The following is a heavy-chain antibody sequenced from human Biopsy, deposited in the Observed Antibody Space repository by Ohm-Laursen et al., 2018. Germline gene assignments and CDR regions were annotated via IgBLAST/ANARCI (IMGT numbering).Heavy chain of an antibody. J-gene: IGHJ6*02. V-gene: IGHV4-4*09. D-gene: IGHD2-15*01. CDR3: ARMDCSGGSCHYYSYGMDV. CDR1: GVSITAYY. CDR2: IHHSGST. Sequence: TLSLTCTVSGVSITAYYWSWIRQPPGRGLECIGNIHHSGSTNYNPSLKCRLTISVDTSKNQFSLKLSSVTAADTAVYYCARMDCSGGSCHYYSYGMDVWGQGTTVTVSS.